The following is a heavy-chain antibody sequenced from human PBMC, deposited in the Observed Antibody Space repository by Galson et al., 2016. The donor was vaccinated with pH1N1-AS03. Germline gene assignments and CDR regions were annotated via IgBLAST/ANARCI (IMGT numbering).Heavy chain of an antibody. V-gene: IGHV4-39*01. CDR3: ARHPYNSSPLYYYFYYMDV. CDR1: TLSSYW. CDR2: IYYSGSA. Sequence: TLSSYWMNWIRQPPGKGLEWIGSIYYSGSAYYNPSLKSRVTISIDTSKNQFSLRLSSVTAADTAVYYCARHPYNSSPLYYYFYYMDVWGKGTTVTVSS. J-gene: IGHJ6*03. D-gene: IGHD6-13*01.